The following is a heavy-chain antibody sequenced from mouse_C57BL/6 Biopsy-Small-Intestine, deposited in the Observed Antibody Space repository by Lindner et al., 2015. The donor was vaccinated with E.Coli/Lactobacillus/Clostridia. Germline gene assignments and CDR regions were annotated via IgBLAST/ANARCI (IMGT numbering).Heavy chain of an antibody. CDR1: GFTFRSYA. CDR3: ARELFSCFDY. CDR2: ISDGGSYT. Sequence: VQLQESGGGLVKPGGSLKLSCAASGFTFRSYAMSWVRQTPEKRLEWVATISDGGSYTYYPDNVKGRFTISRDNAKNNLYLQMSHLKSEDTAMYYCARELFSCFDYWGQGTTLTVSS. J-gene: IGHJ2*01. V-gene: IGHV5-4*01.